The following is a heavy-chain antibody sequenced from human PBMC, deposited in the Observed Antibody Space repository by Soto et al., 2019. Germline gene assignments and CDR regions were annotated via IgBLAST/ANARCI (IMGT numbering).Heavy chain of an antibody. Sequence: SVKVSCKASGGTFSSYAISWVRQAPGQGLEWMGGIIPIFGTANYAQKFQGRVTITADESTSTAYMELSSLRSEDTAVYYCARDRRKLVVAATPYYFVYWGHGTLVTVSS. CDR1: GGTFSSYA. CDR2: IIPIFGTA. CDR3: ARDRRKLVVAATPYYFVY. J-gene: IGHJ4*01. D-gene: IGHD2-15*01. V-gene: IGHV1-69*13.